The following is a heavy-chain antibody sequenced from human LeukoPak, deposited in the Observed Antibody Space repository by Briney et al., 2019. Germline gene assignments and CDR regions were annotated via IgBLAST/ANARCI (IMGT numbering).Heavy chain of an antibody. V-gene: IGHV3-23*01. J-gene: IGHJ4*02. CDR2: ISGTGNRT. CDR3: AKWGCSGGSCYPFDY. Sequence: PGGSLRLSSAASGFTFSSYAMGWVRQAPGKGLEWVSAISGTGNRTYYADSVKGWFTISRDNSKNTLYLQMNSLRAEDTAVYYCAKWGCSGGSCYPFDYWGQGTLVTVSS. D-gene: IGHD2-15*01. CDR1: GFTFSSYA.